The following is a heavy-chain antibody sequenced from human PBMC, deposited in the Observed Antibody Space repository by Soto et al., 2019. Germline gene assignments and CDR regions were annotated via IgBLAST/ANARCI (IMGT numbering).Heavy chain of an antibody. CDR2: ISYDGTNK. CDR1: GFSFSSYG. J-gene: IGHJ4*02. V-gene: IGHV3-30*18. Sequence: QVQLVESGGGVVQPGRSLRLSRAASGFSFSSYGMHWVRQAPGKGLEWVAVISYDGTNKNYADSVKGRFTISRDNSENTVSLQMNSLRTEDTAVYYCAKDTYYHDSSGYYVFDYWGQGTLVTVSS. CDR3: AKDTYYHDSSGYYVFDY. D-gene: IGHD3-22*01.